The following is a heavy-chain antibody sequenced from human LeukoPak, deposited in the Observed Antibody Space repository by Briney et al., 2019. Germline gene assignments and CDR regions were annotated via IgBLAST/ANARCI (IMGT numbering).Heavy chain of an antibody. J-gene: IGHJ4*02. CDR2: ISYDGSIE. Sequence: GGSLRLSCAASGFPFSGYAMHWVRQAPGKGLEWVAIISYDGSIEHYADSVRGRFTVSRDNSKNTVYLQMNSLRTDDTARYFCAREEEGELPDYWGQGILVTVSS. CDR3: AREEEGELPDY. CDR1: GFPFSGYA. V-gene: IGHV3-30*03. D-gene: IGHD1-26*01.